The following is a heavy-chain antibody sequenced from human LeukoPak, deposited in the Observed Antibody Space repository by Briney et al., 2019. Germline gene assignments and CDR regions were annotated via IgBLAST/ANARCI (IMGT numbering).Heavy chain of an antibody. Sequence: GASLRLACEASGFTFSIYAMSSVRQAPGNGLEWVSRVSSSVDVTYYADSVKGRFTVSRDNPKNTLYLQMNSLRAEDTALYYCAKPQIALSAINYFVDSWGQGILVTVSS. CDR3: AKPQIALSAINYFVDS. V-gene: IGHV3-23*01. J-gene: IGHJ4*02. CDR1: GFTFSIYA. CDR2: VSSSVDVT. D-gene: IGHD6-13*01.